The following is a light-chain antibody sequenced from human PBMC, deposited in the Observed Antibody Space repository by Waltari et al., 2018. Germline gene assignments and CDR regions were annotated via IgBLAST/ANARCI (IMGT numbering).Light chain of an antibody. CDR1: QRISRW. CDR3: QQYNSYST. J-gene: IGKJ1*01. V-gene: IGKV1-5*03. CDR2: KAS. Sequence: LQMTQSPSTPAASGGGRVTITCRASQRISRWLAWYQQKPGKAPKLLIYKASSLESGVPSRFSGSGSGTGFTLTISSLQPDDFATYYCQQYNSYSTFGQGTKVEIK.